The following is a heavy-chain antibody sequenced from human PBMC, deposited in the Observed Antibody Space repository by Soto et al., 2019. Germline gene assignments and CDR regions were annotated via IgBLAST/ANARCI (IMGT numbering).Heavy chain of an antibody. CDR1: GGSISSGGYY. CDR2: IYYSGST. D-gene: IGHD3-22*01. CDR3: ARDLFPDSSGYGFDP. V-gene: IGHV4-31*03. J-gene: IGHJ5*02. Sequence: TLSLTCTVSGGSISSGGYYWVWIRHHPGKGLEWIGYIYYSGSTYYNPSLKSRVTISVDTSKNQFSLKLSSVTAADTAVYYCARDLFPDSSGYGFDPWGQGTLVTVSS.